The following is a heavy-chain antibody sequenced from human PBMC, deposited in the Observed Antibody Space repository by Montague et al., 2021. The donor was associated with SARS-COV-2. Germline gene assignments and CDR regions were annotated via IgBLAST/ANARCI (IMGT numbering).Heavy chain of an antibody. Sequence: SETLSLTCTVSGGSISSYYWSWIRQPPGKGLEWIGYIYYSGSTNXXPSLKSRVTISADTSKNQFSLKLSSVTAADTAVYYCARQRRYQLPITIFGVVMADAFDIWGQGTMVTVSS. V-gene: IGHV4-59*08. D-gene: IGHD3-3*01. CDR3: ARQRRYQLPITIFGVVMADAFDI. J-gene: IGHJ3*02. CDR1: GGSISSYY. CDR2: IYYSGST.